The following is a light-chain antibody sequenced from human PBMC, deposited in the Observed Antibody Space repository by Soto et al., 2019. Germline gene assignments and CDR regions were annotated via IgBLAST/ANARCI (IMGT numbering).Light chain of an antibody. CDR2: DVS. J-gene: IGLJ2*01. V-gene: IGLV2-14*01. CDR1: SSDVGGYNY. CDR3: SSYTSSSTLV. Sequence: QSALTQPASVSGSPGQSITISCNGTSSDVGGYNYVSWYQQHPGKAPKRMIYDVSTRPSGVSNRFSGSKSGNTASLTISGLQAEDEADYYCSSYTSSSTLVFGGGTKVTVL.